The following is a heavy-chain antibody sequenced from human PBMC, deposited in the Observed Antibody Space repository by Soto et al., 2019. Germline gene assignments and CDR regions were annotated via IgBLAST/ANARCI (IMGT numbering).Heavy chain of an antibody. Sequence: PSETLSLTCTVSGGSVRSGSHDWNWIRQPPGKGLEWIGYIYYTGSTNYNPSLKSRVTISVDTAKNQFSLEVNSVTAADTAVYYCARGHSTWYRSFDPWGQGTLVTVSS. CDR2: IYYTGST. CDR3: ARGHSTWYRSFDP. D-gene: IGHD6-13*01. CDR1: GGSVRSGSHD. V-gene: IGHV4-61*01. J-gene: IGHJ5*02.